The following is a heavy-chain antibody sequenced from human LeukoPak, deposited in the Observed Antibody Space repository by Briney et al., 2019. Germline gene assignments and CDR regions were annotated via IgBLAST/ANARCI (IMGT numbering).Heavy chain of an antibody. CDR3: ARHAGRFAS. CDR2: INHSGST. CDR1: GGSFSGYY. D-gene: IGHD3-10*01. Sequence: SETLSLTCAVYGGSFSGYYWSWIRQPPGKGLEWIGEINHSGSTNYNPSLKSQVTMSVDTSKNQFSLRVTSVTAADTAVYYCARHAGRFASWGQGILVTVSS. V-gene: IGHV4-34*01. J-gene: IGHJ5*01.